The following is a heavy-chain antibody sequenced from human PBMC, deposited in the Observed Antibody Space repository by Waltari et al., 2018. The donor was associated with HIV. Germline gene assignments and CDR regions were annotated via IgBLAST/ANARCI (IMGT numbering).Heavy chain of an antibody. V-gene: IGHV3-53*01. J-gene: IGHJ5*02. CDR2: SYPDDTT. CDR1: NFSISAKL. Sequence: EVLLAESGGRFIQPGGSLGLSCTASNFSISAKLVTWIRQAPGGSLEWVAVSYPDDTTHYADSVSGRFTISRAKSRTTVFLLMNSLFVDDTATYFCATGVRYYGPWGQGTRVTVSS. D-gene: IGHD3-22*01. CDR3: ATGVRYYGP.